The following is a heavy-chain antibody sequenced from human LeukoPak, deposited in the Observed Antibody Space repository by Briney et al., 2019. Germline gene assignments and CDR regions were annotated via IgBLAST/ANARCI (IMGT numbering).Heavy chain of an antibody. D-gene: IGHD2-2*01. Sequence: ASVKVSCKASGYIFTDYYMHWVRQAPGQGLEWMGGIIPIFGTANYAQKFQGRVTITTDESTSTAYMELSSLRSEDTVVYYCARESQNCSSTSCPFDYWGQGTLVTVSS. CDR3: ARESQNCSSTSCPFDY. V-gene: IGHV1-69*05. CDR2: IIPIFGTA. CDR1: GYIFTDYY. J-gene: IGHJ4*02.